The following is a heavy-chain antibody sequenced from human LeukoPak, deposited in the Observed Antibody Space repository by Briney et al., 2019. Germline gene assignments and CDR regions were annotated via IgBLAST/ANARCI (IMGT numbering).Heavy chain of an antibody. CDR1: GFTFSSYA. CDR3: AKGPYYYDSSGYYDY. CDR2: ISGSGGST. J-gene: IGHJ4*02. D-gene: IGHD3-22*01. Sequence: PGGSVRLSCVASGFTFSSYALSWVRQAPAKGLEWVSAISGSGGSTHYEASVQGRFTISSDNSQNTLYLQMNSLRAADTAIYYCAKGPYYYDSSGYYDYWGQGTPVTVSS. V-gene: IGHV3-23*01.